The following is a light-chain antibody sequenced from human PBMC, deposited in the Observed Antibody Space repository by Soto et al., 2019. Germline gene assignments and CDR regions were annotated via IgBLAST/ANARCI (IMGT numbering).Light chain of an antibody. CDR1: QNIAEF. Sequence: DVQMTQSPSSLSASIGDRVTLTCRASQNIAEFLNRYQVKSDKGPKLLIYGTSTLQSGVPSRFSGGGSGTEFTLTISNLHPEDFAVYYCQQFYSPVLSFGGGTRVELK. V-gene: IGKV1-39*01. J-gene: IGKJ4*01. CDR2: GTS. CDR3: QQFYSPVLS.